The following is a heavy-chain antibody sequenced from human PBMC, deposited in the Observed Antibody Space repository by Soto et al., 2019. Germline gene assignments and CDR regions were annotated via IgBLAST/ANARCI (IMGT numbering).Heavy chain of an antibody. J-gene: IGHJ4*02. Sequence: SETLSLTCTVSSFSIRSYYWTWIRQSPEKGLEWIGYIYYSGNTNYNPSLKSRVTISEDTSKSPFPLKLSSVTAADTAVYYCARGRGDYFFDSWGQGTLVTVSS. CDR1: SFSIRSYY. V-gene: IGHV4-59*01. D-gene: IGHD3-3*01. CDR2: IYYSGNT. CDR3: ARGRGDYFFDS.